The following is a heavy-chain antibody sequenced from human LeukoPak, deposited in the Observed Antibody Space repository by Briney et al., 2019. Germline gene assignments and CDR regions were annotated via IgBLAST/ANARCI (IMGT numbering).Heavy chain of an antibody. Sequence: HTGGSLRLSCAASEFTFRSYAMSWVRQAPGKGLEWVSAISGSGATTYSADSVKGRFTVSRDNSKNTLYLQMNSLRAEDTAVYYCAKCSPGQNYDCDYWGQGTLVTVSS. V-gene: IGHV3-23*01. CDR2: ISGSGATT. J-gene: IGHJ4*02. CDR3: AKCSPGQNYDCDY. CDR1: EFTFRSYA. D-gene: IGHD3-3*01.